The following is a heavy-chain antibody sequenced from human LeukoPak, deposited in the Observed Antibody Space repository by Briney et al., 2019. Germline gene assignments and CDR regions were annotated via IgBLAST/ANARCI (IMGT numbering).Heavy chain of an antibody. CDR3: AKDTQHYYGSGSYPDY. Sequence: GRSLRLSCAASGFTFDDYAMHWVRHAPGKGLEWVSGISWNSGSIGYADSVKGRFTISRDNAKNSLYLQMNSLRAEDTALYYCAKDTQHYYGSGSYPDYWGQGTLVTVSS. D-gene: IGHD3-10*01. CDR2: ISWNSGSI. CDR1: GFTFDDYA. J-gene: IGHJ4*02. V-gene: IGHV3-9*01.